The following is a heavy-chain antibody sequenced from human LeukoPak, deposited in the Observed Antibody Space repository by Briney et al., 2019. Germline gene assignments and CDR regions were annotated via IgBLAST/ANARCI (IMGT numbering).Heavy chain of an antibody. CDR2: INSDGSST. CDR3: ARDQMRRPPYYHSGSTYYDFDY. J-gene: IGHJ4*02. V-gene: IGHV3-74*01. Sequence: PGGSLRLSCAASGFTFSSYWMHWVRQAPGKGLVWVSRINSDGSSTSYADSVKGRFTISRDNTKNSLYLQMNSLRAEDTAVYYCARDQMRRPPYYHSGSTYYDFDYWGQGTLVTVSS. CDR1: GFTFSSYW. D-gene: IGHD3-22*01.